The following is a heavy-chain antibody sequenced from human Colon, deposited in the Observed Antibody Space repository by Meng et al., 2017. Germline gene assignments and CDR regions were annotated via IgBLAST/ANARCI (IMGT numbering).Heavy chain of an antibody. CDR2: ISSSSSDI. CDR1: GFIFSSYT. J-gene: IGHJ4*02. D-gene: IGHD4-17*01. Sequence: EVRLVESGGGLVKPGGSLRLSCGASGFIFSSYTMKWVRQAPGKGLEWLSSISSSSSDIYYADSVKGRFTVSRDNAKNSLFLEMSSLSPEDTAMYYCARGYGDFIDFWGQGTLVTVSS. V-gene: IGHV3-21*01. CDR3: ARGYGDFIDF.